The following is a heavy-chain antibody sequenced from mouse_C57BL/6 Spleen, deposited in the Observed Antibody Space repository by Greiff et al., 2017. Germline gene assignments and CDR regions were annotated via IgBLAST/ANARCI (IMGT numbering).Heavy chain of an antibody. CDR1: GYTFTSYW. CDR3: ASLSYYSNYGGYFDY. J-gene: IGHJ2*01. CDR2: IHPNSGST. D-gene: IGHD2-5*01. V-gene: IGHV1-64*01. Sequence: QVQLQQPGAELVKPGASVKLSCKASGYTFTSYWMHWVKQRPGQGLEWIGMIHPNSGSTNYNEKFKSKATLTVDKSSSTAYMQLSSLTSEDSAVYDCASLSYYSNYGGYFDYWGQGTTLTVSS.